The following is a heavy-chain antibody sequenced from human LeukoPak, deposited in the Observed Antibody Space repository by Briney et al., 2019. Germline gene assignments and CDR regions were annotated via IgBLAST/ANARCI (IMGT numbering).Heavy chain of an antibody. V-gene: IGHV3-48*01. CDR2: ISSTSTTI. Sequence: GGSQRLSCTASGFTFRSFAMNWVRQAPGKGLEWVSYISSTSTTIYYADSVKGRFTISRDNDKSSLYLQMTSLTGEDTGVYYCARDSWGGGTQVDYWGQGTRVTVSS. CDR1: GFTFRSFA. CDR3: ARDSWGGGTQVDY. J-gene: IGHJ4*02. D-gene: IGHD3-16*01.